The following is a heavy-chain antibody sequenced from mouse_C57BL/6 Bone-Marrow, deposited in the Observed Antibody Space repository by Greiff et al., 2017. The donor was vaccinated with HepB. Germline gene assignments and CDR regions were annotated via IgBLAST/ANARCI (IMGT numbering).Heavy chain of an antibody. CDR2: IDPENGDT. CDR1: GFNIKDDY. J-gene: IGHJ4*01. Sequence: VQPQQSGAELVRPGASVKLSCTASGFNIKDDYMHWVKQRPEQGLEWIGWIDPENGDTEYASKFQGKATITADTSSNTAYLQLSSLTSEDTAVYYCTTDAMDYWGQGTSVTVSS. CDR3: TTDAMDY. V-gene: IGHV14-4*01.